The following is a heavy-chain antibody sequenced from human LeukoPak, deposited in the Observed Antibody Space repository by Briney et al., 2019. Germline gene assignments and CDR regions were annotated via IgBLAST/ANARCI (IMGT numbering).Heavy chain of an antibody. J-gene: IGHJ4*02. CDR3: GPAGNYCDSSGYELGY. Sequence: PGGSLRLSCAASGFTFSSYAMSWVRQAPGKGLEWVSAISGSGGSTYYADSVKGRFTISRDNSKNTLYLQMNSLRAEDTAVYYCGPAGNYCDSSGYELGYWGQGTLVTVSS. CDR2: ISGSGGST. CDR1: GFTFSSYA. D-gene: IGHD3-22*01. V-gene: IGHV3-23*01.